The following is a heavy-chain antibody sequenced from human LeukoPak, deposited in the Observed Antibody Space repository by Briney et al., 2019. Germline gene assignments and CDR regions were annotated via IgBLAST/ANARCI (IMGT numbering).Heavy chain of an antibody. D-gene: IGHD3-10*01. CDR2: IYYSGST. V-gene: IGHV4-39*01. J-gene: IGHJ3*02. CDR1: GGSISTSSSY. CDR3: ARGLGYGSGSYYLGFDM. Sequence: PSETLSLTCTVFGGSISTSSSYWGWIRQPPGKGLEWIGCIYYSGSTYYTPSLKSRVTISVDTSRNQFSLKLSSVSAADTAVYYCARGLGYGSGSYYLGFDMWGQGTMVTVSS.